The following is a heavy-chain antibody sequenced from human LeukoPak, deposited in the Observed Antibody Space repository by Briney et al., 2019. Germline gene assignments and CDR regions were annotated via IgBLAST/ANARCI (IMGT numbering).Heavy chain of an antibody. CDR1: GGSISSSSYD. CDR2: IYYSGST. CDR3: ARGNDYYGSGRQSYFDP. D-gene: IGHD3-10*01. Sequence: PSETLSLTCTVSGGSISSSSYDWGWIRQPPGKGLEWIGSIYYSGSTYYNPSLQSRVPISVHTSKNHFSLKLTSVTAADTAFYYCARGNDYYGSGRQSYFDPWGQGTLVIVSS. J-gene: IGHJ5*02. V-gene: IGHV4-39*07.